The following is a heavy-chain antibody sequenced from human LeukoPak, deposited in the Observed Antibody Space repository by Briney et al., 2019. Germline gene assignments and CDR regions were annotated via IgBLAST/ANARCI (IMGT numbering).Heavy chain of an antibody. D-gene: IGHD5-18*01. V-gene: IGHV1-69*05. CDR1: GGTFSSYA. CDR3: AREGGFGYSYGYGSAFDY. Sequence: SVKVSCKASGGTFSSYAISWVRQAPGQGLEWMGGIIPIFGTANYAQKFQGRVTITTDESTSTAYMELSSLRSEDTAVYYCAREGGFGYSYGYGSAFDYWGQGTLVTVSS. J-gene: IGHJ4*02. CDR2: IIPIFGTA.